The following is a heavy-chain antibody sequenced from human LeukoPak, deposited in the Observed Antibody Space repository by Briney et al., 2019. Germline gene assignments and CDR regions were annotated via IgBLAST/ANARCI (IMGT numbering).Heavy chain of an antibody. Sequence: ASVKVSCKASGYTFTSYGISWVRQAPGQGLEWMGWISAYNGNTNYAQKFQGRVTITADKSTSTAYMELSSLRSEDTAVYYCARDRSGYCSSTSCSKAAFDIWGQGTMVTVSS. CDR2: ISAYNGNT. J-gene: IGHJ3*02. D-gene: IGHD2-2*01. CDR1: GYTFTSYG. V-gene: IGHV1-18*01. CDR3: ARDRSGYCSSTSCSKAAFDI.